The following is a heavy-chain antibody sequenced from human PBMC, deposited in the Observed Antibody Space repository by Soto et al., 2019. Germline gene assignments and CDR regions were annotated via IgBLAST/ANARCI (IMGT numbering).Heavy chain of an antibody. V-gene: IGHV4-59*01. D-gene: IGHD6-19*01. CDR3: ARGAGWWNY. Sequence: PSETLSLTCTVSGGSINSYYWSWIRQPPGKGLEWIGYIYYSGTTNYNPSLKSRVSISLDTSKNQFSLKLNSMTAADTAVYYCARGAGWWNYWGQGTLVTVS. J-gene: IGHJ4*02. CDR1: GGSINSYY. CDR2: IYYSGTT.